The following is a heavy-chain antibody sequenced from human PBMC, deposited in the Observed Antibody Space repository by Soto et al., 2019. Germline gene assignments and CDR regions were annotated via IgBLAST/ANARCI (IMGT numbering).Heavy chain of an antibody. CDR3: ARGGDNRNDGWYFDY. Sequence: SETLSLTCTFSVGSISSYYWSCIRQPPGKGLEWIGYIYYSGSTNYNPSLKSRVTISVDTSKNQFSLKLSSVTAADTAVYYCARGGDNRNDGWYFDYWGQGPLGTGSS. J-gene: IGHJ4*02. V-gene: IGHV4-59*01. CDR1: VGSISSYY. CDR2: IYYSGST. D-gene: IGHD1-1*01.